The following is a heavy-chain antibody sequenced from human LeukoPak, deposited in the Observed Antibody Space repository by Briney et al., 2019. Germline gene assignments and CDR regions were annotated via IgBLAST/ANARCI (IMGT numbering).Heavy chain of an antibody. CDR1: GFTFSSYW. J-gene: IGHJ6*03. V-gene: IGHV3-7*01. CDR3: ARGYCSSTSCPGRYYYYMDV. CDR2: IKQDGSEK. Sequence: PGGSLRLSCAASGFTFSSYWMSWVRQAPGKGLEWVANIKQDGSEKYYVDSVKGRFTISRDNAKNSLYLQMNSLKAEDTAVYYCARGYCSSTSCPGRYYYYMDVWGKGTTVTVSS. D-gene: IGHD2-2*01.